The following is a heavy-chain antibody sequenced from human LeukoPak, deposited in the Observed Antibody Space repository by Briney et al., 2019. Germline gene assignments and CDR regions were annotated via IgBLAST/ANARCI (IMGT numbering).Heavy chain of an antibody. V-gene: IGHV3-11*04. CDR1: GLIVNNNF. CDR3: AELGITMIGGV. D-gene: IGHD3-10*02. J-gene: IGHJ6*04. Sequence: GGSLRLSCAASGLIVNNNFMSWVRQAPGKGLEWVSYISSSGSTIYYADSVKGRFTISRDNAKNSLYLQMNSLRAEDTAVYYCAELGITMIGGVWGKGTTVTISS. CDR2: ISSSGSTI.